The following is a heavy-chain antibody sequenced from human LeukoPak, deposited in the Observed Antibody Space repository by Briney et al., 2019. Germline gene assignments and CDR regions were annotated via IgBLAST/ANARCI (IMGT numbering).Heavy chain of an antibody. V-gene: IGHV4-39*07. CDR2: IYYSGST. J-gene: IGHJ4*02. Sequence: GSLRLSCAASGFTFSSYGMSWVRQAPGKGLEWIGSIYYSGSTYYNPSLKSRVTISVNTSKNQFSLKLSSVTAADTAVYYCARESGGYYDSSGYYSHSGPYDYWGQGTLVTVSS. D-gene: IGHD3-22*01. CDR1: GFTFSSYG. CDR3: ARESGGYYDSSGYYSHSGPYDY.